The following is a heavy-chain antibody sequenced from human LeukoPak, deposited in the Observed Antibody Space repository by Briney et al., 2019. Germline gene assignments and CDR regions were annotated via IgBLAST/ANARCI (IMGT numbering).Heavy chain of an antibody. CDR1: RYTFTSYY. D-gene: IGHD6-13*01. V-gene: IGHV1-46*01. CDR3: ARKTGSSWYGGWFDP. CDR2: INPSSGST. J-gene: IGHJ5*02. Sequence: GASVKVSCKASRYTFTSYYMLWVRQAPRQGLESLRIINPSSGSTSYAQKFQGRGTMTRDTSTSTVYMEVSSLRSEDTAVYYCARKTGSSWYGGWFDPWGQGTLVTVSS.